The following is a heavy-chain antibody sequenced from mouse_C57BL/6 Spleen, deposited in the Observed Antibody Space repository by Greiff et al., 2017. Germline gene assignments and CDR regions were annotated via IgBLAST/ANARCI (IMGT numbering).Heavy chain of an antibody. CDR2: IRNKANNHAT. CDR1: GFTFSDAW. CDR3: TRGTTVGDFDY. Sequence: EVKVEESGGGLVQPGGSMKLSCAASGFTFSDAWMDWVRQSPEKGLEWVAEIRNKANNHATYYAESVKGGFTISRDDSKSSVYLQMNSLRAEDTGIYYCTRGTTVGDFDYWGQGTTLTVSS. V-gene: IGHV6-6*01. J-gene: IGHJ2*01. D-gene: IGHD1-1*01.